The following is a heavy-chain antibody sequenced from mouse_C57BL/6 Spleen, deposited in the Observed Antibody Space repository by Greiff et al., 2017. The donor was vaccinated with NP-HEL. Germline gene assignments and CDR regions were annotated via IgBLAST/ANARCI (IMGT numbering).Heavy chain of an antibody. V-gene: IGHV7-3*01. D-gene: IGHD4-1*01. CDR1: GFTFPDYY. CDR2: IRNKANGYTT. CDR3: ARALNWVFAY. J-gene: IGHJ3*01. Sequence: EVKVEESGGGLVQPGGSLSLSCAASGFTFPDYYMSWVRQPPGKALEWLGFIRNKANGYTTEYSASVKGRFTISRDNSQSILYLQMNALRAEDSATYYCARALNWVFAYWGQGTLVTVSA.